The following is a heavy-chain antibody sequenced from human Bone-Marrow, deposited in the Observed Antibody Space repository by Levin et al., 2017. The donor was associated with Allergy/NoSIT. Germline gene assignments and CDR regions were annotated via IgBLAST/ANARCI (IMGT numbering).Heavy chain of an antibody. CDR1: GFTFSSYW. J-gene: IGHJ4*02. CDR3: ARGKDVVVPAAPFDY. Sequence: GGSLRLSCAASGFTFSSYWMHWVRQAPGKGLVWVSRINSDGSSTSYADSVKGRFTISRDNAKNTLYLQMNSLRAEDTAVYYCARGKDVVVPAAPFDYWGQGTLVTVSS. D-gene: IGHD2-2*01. CDR2: INSDGSST. V-gene: IGHV3-74*01.